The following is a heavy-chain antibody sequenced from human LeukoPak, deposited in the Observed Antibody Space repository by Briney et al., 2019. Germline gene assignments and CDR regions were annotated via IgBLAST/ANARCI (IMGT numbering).Heavy chain of an antibody. Sequence: GGSLRLSCAASGFTFSSYSMNWVRQAPGKGLEWVSSISSSSSYIYYADSVKGRFTISRDNAKNSLYLQMNSLRAEDTAVYYCARDSGIADYGMDVWGQGTTVTVSS. V-gene: IGHV3-21*01. D-gene: IGHD6-13*01. CDR2: ISSSSSYI. CDR3: ARDSGIADYGMDV. J-gene: IGHJ6*02. CDR1: GFTFSSYS.